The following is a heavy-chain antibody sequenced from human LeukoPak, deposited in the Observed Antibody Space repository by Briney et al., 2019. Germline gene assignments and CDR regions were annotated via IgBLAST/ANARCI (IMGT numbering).Heavy chain of an antibody. J-gene: IGHJ6*02. D-gene: IGHD2/OR15-2a*01. CDR1: GGSISSYY. Sequence: SETLSLTCTVSGGSISSYYWSWIRQPPGKGLEWIGYIYYSGSTNYNPSLKSRVTISVDTSKNQFSLKLSSVTAADTAVYYCARRTILRYYYGMDVWGQGTTVTVSS. V-gene: IGHV4-59*01. CDR2: IYYSGST. CDR3: ARRTILRYYYGMDV.